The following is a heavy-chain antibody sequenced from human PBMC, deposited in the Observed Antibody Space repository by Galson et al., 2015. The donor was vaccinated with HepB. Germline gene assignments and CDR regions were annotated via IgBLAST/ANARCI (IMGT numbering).Heavy chain of an antibody. CDR2: IWYDGSNK. V-gene: IGHV3-33*01. D-gene: IGHD6-13*01. CDR3: ARDDSAAADGVLDV. Sequence: SLRLSCAASGFTFSSYGMHWVRQAPGKGLEWVAVIWYDGSNKYYADSVKGRFTISRDNSKNTLYLQMNSLRAEDTAVYYCARDDSAAADGVLDVWGQGTTVTVSS. CDR1: GFTFSSYG. J-gene: IGHJ6*02.